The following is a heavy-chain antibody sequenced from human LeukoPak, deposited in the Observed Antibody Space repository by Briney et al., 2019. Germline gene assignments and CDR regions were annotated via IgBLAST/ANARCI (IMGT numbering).Heavy chain of an antibody. V-gene: IGHV1-18*01. CDR3: ARVVSGWSAFDY. D-gene: IGHD6-19*01. J-gene: IGHJ4*02. CDR2: ISAYNGNT. Sequence: ASVKVSCKASGYTFTSYGISWVRQAPGQGLEWMGWISAYNGNTNYAQKLQGRVTMTTDTSTSTAYMELRRLRSDDTAVYYCARVVSGWSAFDYWGQGTLVTVSS. CDR1: GYTFTSYG.